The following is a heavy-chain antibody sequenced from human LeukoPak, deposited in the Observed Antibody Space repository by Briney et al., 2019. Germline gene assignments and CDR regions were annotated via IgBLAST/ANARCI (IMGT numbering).Heavy chain of an antibody. CDR1: GFTFGDYA. Sequence: GGSLRLSCTASGFTFGDYAMSWFRQAPGKGLEWVSSISSSSYIYYADSVKGRFTISRDNAKNSLYLQMNSLRAEDTAVYYCARPYDSSGYYPLDFDYWGQGTLVTVSS. CDR3: ARPYDSSGYYPLDFDY. CDR2: ISSSSYI. V-gene: IGHV3-69-1*01. J-gene: IGHJ4*02. D-gene: IGHD3-22*01.